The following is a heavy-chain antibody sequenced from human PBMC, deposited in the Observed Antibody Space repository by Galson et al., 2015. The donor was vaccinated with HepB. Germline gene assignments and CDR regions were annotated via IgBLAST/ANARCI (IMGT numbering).Heavy chain of an antibody. J-gene: IGHJ4*02. CDR1: GYTFTSYD. V-gene: IGHV1-8*01. D-gene: IGHD3-9*01. CDR3: ARGGRVYDILTGYYDY. Sequence: SVKVSCKASGYTFTSYDINWVRQATGQGLEWMGWMNPNSGNTGYAQKFQGRVTMTRNTSISTAYMELSSLRSEDTAVYYCARGGRVYDILTGYYDYWGQGTLVTVSS. CDR2: MNPNSGNT.